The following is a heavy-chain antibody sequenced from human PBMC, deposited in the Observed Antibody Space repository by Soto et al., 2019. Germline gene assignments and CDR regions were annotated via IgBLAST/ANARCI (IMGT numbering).Heavy chain of an antibody. D-gene: IGHD5-18*01. J-gene: IGHJ4*02. V-gene: IGHV4-31*03. CDR2: ISHSGST. CDR1: GGSISSAAYY. CDR3: AREYTYGSNFFDC. Sequence: PSETLSLTCTVSGGSISSAAYYWSWIRQHPGKGLEWIGYISHSGSTYYTPSLKSRVIISADTSKNQFSLNLTSVTAADTVVYYCAREYTYGSNFFDCWGQGALVTVSS.